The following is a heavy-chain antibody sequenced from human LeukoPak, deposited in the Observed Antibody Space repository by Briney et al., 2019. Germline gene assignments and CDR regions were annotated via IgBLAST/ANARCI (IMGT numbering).Heavy chain of an antibody. CDR2: INHSGST. CDR3: ARGLSAVVY. V-gene: IGHV4-34*01. Sequence: SETLSLTCAVYGGSFSGYYWSWIRQPPGKGLEWIGEINHSGSTNYNPSLKSRVTISVDTSKKQFSLKLSSVTATDTAVYYCARGLSAVVYWGQGTLVTVSS. CDR1: GGSFSGYY. J-gene: IGHJ4*02. D-gene: IGHD3-16*02.